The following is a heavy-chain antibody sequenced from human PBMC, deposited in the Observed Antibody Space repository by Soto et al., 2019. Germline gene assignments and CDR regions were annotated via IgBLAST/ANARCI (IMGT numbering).Heavy chain of an antibody. CDR3: ARTRSFTLGFYYDGMDV. V-gene: IGHV5-51*01. D-gene: IGHD6-6*01. CDR2: TYPGDSDT. Sequence: XESLKISCQGSGYSFSSYWIGWVRQMPGKDLEWMGITYPGDSDTRYSPSFQGQVTISADKSLRTAYLQWTSLKASDTALYYCARTRSFTLGFYYDGMDVWGQGTTVTSP. CDR1: GYSFSSYW. J-gene: IGHJ6*02.